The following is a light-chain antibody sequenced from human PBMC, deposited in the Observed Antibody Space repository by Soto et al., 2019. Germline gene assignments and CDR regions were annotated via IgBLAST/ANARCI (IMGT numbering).Light chain of an antibody. Sequence: DIQMTQSPSRLSASVGDRVTITCRASQSISHWLAWYQQKPGKAPKFLIYDASSLESGVPSRFSGSGSGTEFTLTISSLQPDDFATYYCQQYDSVLGTFGPGTKVDIK. CDR3: QQYDSVLGT. V-gene: IGKV1-5*01. J-gene: IGKJ1*01. CDR1: QSISHW. CDR2: DAS.